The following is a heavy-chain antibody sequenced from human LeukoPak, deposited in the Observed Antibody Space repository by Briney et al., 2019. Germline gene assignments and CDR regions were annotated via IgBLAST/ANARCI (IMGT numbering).Heavy chain of an antibody. J-gene: IGHJ4*02. CDR3: ARRGGSGRSFDY. Sequence: SETLSLTCTVSGASVSSGGYYWSWIRQPPGKGLEWIGYIYYSGSTNYNPSLKSRVTTSVDTSKNQFSLKVNSVTAADTAIYYCARRGGSGRSFDYWGQGTLVTVSS. D-gene: IGHD3-10*01. V-gene: IGHV4-61*08. CDR1: GASVSSGGYY. CDR2: IYYSGST.